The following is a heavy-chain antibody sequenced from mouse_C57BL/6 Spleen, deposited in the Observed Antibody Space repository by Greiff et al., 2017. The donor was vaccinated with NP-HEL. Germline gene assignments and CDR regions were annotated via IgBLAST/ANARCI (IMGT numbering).Heavy chain of an antibody. Sequence: EVKLVESGEGLVKPGGSLKLSCAASGFTFSSYAMSWVRQTPEKRLEWVAYISSGGDYIYYADTVKGRFTISRDNARNTLYLQMSSLKSEDTAMYYCTRVKTAQATTWFAYWGQGTLVTVSA. CDR1: GFTFSSYA. J-gene: IGHJ3*01. D-gene: IGHD3-2*02. CDR2: ISSGGDYI. V-gene: IGHV5-9-1*02. CDR3: TRVKTAQATTWFAY.